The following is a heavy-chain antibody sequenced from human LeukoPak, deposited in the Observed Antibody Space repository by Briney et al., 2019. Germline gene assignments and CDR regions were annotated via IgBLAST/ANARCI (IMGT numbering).Heavy chain of an antibody. CDR3: APLGYCSDTSCSDTDY. V-gene: IGHV3-23*01. CDR2: ISGSDGGT. J-gene: IGHJ4*02. Sequence: PGGSLRLSCAASGFTFSSYAMSWVRQAPGKGLEWVSTISGSDGGTYYADSLKGRFTISRDNSKNTLYLQMNSLRAEDTAVYYCAPLGYCSDTSCSDTDYWGQGTLVTVSS. CDR1: GFTFSSYA. D-gene: IGHD2-2*01.